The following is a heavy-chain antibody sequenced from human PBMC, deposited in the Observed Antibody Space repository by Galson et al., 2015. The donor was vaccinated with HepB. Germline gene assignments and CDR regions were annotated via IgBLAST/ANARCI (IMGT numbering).Heavy chain of an antibody. CDR1: GFTLSNHA. D-gene: IGHD6-13*01. Sequence: SLRLSCAASGFTLSNHAIHWVRQAPGKGLEWMSVISHDGSNKLYADSVKGRFAISRDNSKSTLYLQMNSLRSEDTAVYYCARDRDSITWSFFFDYWGQGTLVTVSS. CDR2: ISHDGSNK. CDR3: ARDRDSITWSFFFDY. J-gene: IGHJ4*02. V-gene: IGHV3-30*09.